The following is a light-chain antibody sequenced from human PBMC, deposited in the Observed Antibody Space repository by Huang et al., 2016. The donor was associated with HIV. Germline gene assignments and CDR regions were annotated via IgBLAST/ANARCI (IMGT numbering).Light chain of an antibody. CDR1: QGISTY. CDR2: DAS. Sequence: IQLTQSPSSLSASVGDRVTITCRASQGISTYLAWYQLKPGKVPRLLIYDASTLQSGFPSRFSGSGSGTDFTLTINSLQPEDFATYYCQQLYSYPLTFGGGTKLEI. J-gene: IGKJ4*01. V-gene: IGKV1-9*01. CDR3: QQLYSYPLT.